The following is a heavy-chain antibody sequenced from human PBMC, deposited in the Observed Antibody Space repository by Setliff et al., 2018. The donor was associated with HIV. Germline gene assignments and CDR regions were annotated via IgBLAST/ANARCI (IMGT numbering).Heavy chain of an antibody. J-gene: IGHJ4*02. D-gene: IGHD3-22*01. CDR1: GASISNSNSY. CDR2: IYYSGST. CDR3: ARGSGGYYYDSSGYLDY. V-gene: IGHV4-39*07. Sequence: PSETLSLTCAVYGASISNSNSYWGWIRQPPGKRLEWLGSIYYSGSTNYNPSLKSRVTILVDKSKNQFSLKMSSVTAADTAVYYCARGSGGYYYDSSGYLDYWGQGTLVTVSS.